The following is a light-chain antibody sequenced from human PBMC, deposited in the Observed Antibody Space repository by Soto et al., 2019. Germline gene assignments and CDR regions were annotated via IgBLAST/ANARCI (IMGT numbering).Light chain of an antibody. J-gene: IGLJ2*01. Sequence: QAVVTQEPSLTVSPGGTVTLTCGSSTGAVTSGHYPYWFQQKSGQAPRALTYDTSNKHSWTPARFSGSLLGGKAALTLSGAQPEDEAEYYCLLSFSGTHVVFGGGTKVTVL. CDR1: TGAVTSGHY. CDR3: LLSFSGTHVV. CDR2: DTS. V-gene: IGLV7-46*01.